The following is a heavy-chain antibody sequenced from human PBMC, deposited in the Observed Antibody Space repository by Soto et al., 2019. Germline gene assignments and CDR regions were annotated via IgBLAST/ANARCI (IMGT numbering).Heavy chain of an antibody. D-gene: IGHD1-26*01. J-gene: IGHJ6*02. CDR2: FYGDGSS. Sequence: EVQLVQSGGGLIQPGGSLRLSCAASEFIVSSNQMNWVRQAPGKGLEWVSAFYGDGSSHHADSVKGRFTISRDNSKNTLYLHMISLRVEDTAVYYCEGWEESRALDVWGQGTTVTVSS. CDR3: EGWEESRALDV. CDR1: EFIVSSNQ. V-gene: IGHV3-53*01.